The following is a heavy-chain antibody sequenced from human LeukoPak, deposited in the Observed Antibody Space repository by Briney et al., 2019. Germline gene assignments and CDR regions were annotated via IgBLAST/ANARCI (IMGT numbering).Heavy chain of an antibody. CDR1: DGSISSYY. CDR2: IYYSGST. J-gene: IGHJ6*02. V-gene: IGHV4-59*01. D-gene: IGHD6-13*01. Sequence: PSETLSLTCTVSDGSISSYYWSWIRQPPGKGLEWIGYIYYSGSTNYNPSLKSRVTISVDTSKNQFSLKLSSVTTADTAVYYCARDRLAAAGNYYYYGMDVWGQGTTVTVSS. CDR3: ARDRLAAAGNYYYYGMDV.